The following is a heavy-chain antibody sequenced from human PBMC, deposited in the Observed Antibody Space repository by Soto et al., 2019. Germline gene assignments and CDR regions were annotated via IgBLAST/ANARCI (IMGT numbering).Heavy chain of an antibody. CDR2: LSGNGEST. J-gene: IGHJ6*03. CDR3: TKDPGWDYYYYMDV. V-gene: IGHV3-23*01. Sequence: EVQLLESGGGLVQPGGSLRLSCAASGFTFRNFAMSWVRQAPGKGLEWVSALSGNGESTYSADSVKGRFTISRDNSKNRLYLQMNSLRAADTALYYCTKDPGWDYYYYMDVWGKGTMVTVSS. CDR1: GFTFRNFA.